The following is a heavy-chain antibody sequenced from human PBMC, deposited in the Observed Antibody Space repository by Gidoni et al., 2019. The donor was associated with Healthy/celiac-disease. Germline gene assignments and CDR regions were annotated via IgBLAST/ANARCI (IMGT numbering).Heavy chain of an antibody. CDR3: ARQQYYFDY. J-gene: IGHJ4*02. D-gene: IGHD4-4*01. Sequence: QLQLQESGPGLVKPSETLSLSCTVSGGSISSSSYYWGWIRQSPGKGLEWIGSIYYSGCTYYNPSLKSRVTISVDTSKNQFSLKLSSVTAADTAVYYCARQQYYFDYWGQGTLVTVSS. CDR1: GGSISSSSYY. CDR2: IYYSGCT. V-gene: IGHV4-39*01.